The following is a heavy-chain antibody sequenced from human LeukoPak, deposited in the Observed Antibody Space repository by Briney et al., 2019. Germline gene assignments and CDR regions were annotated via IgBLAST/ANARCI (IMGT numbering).Heavy chain of an antibody. CDR2: ISSSSSYI. Sequence: GGSLSLSCAASGFTFSSYSMDWVRQAPGKGLEWVSSISSSSSYIYYADSVKGRFTISRDNAKNSLYLQMNSLRAEDTAVYYCARYSSSSLLDYWGQGTLVTVSS. CDR3: ARYSSSSLLDY. J-gene: IGHJ4*02. V-gene: IGHV3-21*01. CDR1: GFTFSSYS. D-gene: IGHD6-6*01.